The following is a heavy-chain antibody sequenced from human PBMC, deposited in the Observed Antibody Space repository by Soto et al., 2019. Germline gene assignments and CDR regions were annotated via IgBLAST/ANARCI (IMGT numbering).Heavy chain of an antibody. CDR1: GFTFSSYS. D-gene: IGHD4-17*01. V-gene: IGHV3-48*01. J-gene: IGHJ4*02. Sequence: GGSLRLSCAASGFTFSSYSMNWVRQAPGKGLEWVSYISSSSSTIYYADSVKGRFTISRDNAKNSLYLQMNSLRAEDTAVYYCARARTTVTVNYFDYWGQGTLVTVSS. CDR2: ISSSSSTI. CDR3: ARARTTVTVNYFDY.